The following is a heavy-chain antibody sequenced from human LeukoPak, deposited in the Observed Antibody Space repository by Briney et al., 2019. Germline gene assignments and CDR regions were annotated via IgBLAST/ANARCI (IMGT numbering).Heavy chain of an antibody. Sequence: KPSETLSLTCTASGASISGYFWHWIRHPAGKGLEWIGRVSSRGIINYNPSLMSRVTMSTDTSRNHFSLNLSSVTAADTAIYFCARQDISSSYYGLDYWGQGTLVTVSS. V-gene: IGHV4-4*07. J-gene: IGHJ4*02. CDR2: VSSRGII. D-gene: IGHD1-26*01. CDR3: ARQDISSSYYGLDY. CDR1: GASISGYF.